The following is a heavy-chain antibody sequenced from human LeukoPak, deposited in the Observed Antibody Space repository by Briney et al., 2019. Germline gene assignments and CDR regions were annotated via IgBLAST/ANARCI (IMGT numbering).Heavy chain of an antibody. V-gene: IGHV3-21*01. D-gene: IGHD3-22*01. CDR3: ARHLISVVTFDAFDI. CDR1: GFTFSSYS. Sequence: PGGSLRLSCAASGFTFSSYSMNWVRQAPGKGLEWVSSISSSSSYIYYADSVKGRFTISRDNAKNSLYLQMNSLRAEDTAVYYCARHLISVVTFDAFDIWGQGTMVTVSS. CDR2: ISSSSSYI. J-gene: IGHJ3*02.